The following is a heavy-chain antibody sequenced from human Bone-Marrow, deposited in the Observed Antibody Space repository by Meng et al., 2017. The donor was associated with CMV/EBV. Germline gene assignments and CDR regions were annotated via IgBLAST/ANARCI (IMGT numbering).Heavy chain of an antibody. CDR3: AKDVGPLFEGLDY. J-gene: IGHJ4*02. Sequence: GESLKISCAASGFTFDDYGMHWVRQPPGKGLEWVSFITWDGGTNYYADSVKGRFTVSRDNSKHSLYLQMNSLRPEDTALYYCAKDVGPLFEGLDYWGQGTLVNVSS. D-gene: IGHD1-26*01. CDR1: GFTFDDYG. V-gene: IGHV3-43D*03. CDR2: ITWDGGTN.